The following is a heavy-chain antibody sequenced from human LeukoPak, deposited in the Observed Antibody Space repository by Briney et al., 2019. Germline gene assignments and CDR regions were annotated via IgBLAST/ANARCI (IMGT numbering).Heavy chain of an antibody. V-gene: IGHV4-4*07. CDR3: ARDQGSGWYDY. Sequence: PSETLSLTCIVSGGSIRNYYWSWIRQPAGKGLEWIGRVHTSGSTNYSPSLKSRLTMSVDMSKNQFSLKLNSVTAADTAVYYCARDQGSGWYDYWGQGTLVTVSS. D-gene: IGHD6-19*01. CDR1: GGSIRNYY. CDR2: VHTSGST. J-gene: IGHJ4*02.